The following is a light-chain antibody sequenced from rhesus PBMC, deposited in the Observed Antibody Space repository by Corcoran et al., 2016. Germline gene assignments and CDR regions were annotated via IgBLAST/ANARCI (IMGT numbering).Light chain of an antibody. CDR2: GAT. Sequence: QVILTQSPATLSLSPGERATLSCRASQSVSSYLAWYQQKPGQAPKLLIYGATSGATGIPDRFSGSGSGTEFTLTISSLEPEEYAVYYCQKYRSSPPYSFGQGTKVEI. V-gene: IGKV3-53*02. CDR3: QKYRSSPPYS. J-gene: IGKJ2*01. CDR1: QSVSSY.